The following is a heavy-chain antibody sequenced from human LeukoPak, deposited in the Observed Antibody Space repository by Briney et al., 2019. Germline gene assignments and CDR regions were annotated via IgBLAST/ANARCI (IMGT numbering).Heavy chain of an antibody. CDR2: ISGSGGST. CDR3: AKGSSPPVLMVYASDY. D-gene: IGHD2-8*01. J-gene: IGHJ4*02. Sequence: GGSLRLSCAAFGFTFSTYAMIWVRQAPGKGLEWVSAISGSGGSTYYADSVKGRFTISRDNSKNTLYLQMNSLRAEDTAVYYCAKGSSPPVLMVYASDYWGQGTLVTVSS. CDR1: GFTFSTYA. V-gene: IGHV3-23*01.